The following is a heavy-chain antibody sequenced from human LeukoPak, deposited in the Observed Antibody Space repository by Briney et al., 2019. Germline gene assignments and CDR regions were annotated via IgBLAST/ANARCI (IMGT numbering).Heavy chain of an antibody. J-gene: IGHJ5*02. CDR2: ISHDGAAV. CDR3: AKDWGSSGWYNWFDP. CDR1: GFTIANHG. D-gene: IGHD6-19*01. V-gene: IGHV3-30*18. Sequence: GGSLRLPCAVSGFTIANHGMHWVRQAPGKGLEWVAMISHDGAAVYYGDSVKGRLTISRDNSNNTLYLQMNSLRVEDTAVYYCAKDWGSSGWYNWFDPWGQGTLVTVSS.